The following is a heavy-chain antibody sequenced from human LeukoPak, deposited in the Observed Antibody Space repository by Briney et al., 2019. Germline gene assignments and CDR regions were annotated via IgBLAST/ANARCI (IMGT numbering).Heavy chain of an antibody. CDR1: GFTVSNTY. CDR2: IYSDGRT. Sequence: GGSLRLSCAASGFTVSNTYLSWVRQAPGKGLEWVSVIYSDGRTYYADSVRGRFTISRDNSKNTLYLQMNSLRAEDTAVYYCASQWELTDWGQGTLVTVSS. J-gene: IGHJ4*02. V-gene: IGHV3-53*01. D-gene: IGHD1-26*01. CDR3: ASQWELTD.